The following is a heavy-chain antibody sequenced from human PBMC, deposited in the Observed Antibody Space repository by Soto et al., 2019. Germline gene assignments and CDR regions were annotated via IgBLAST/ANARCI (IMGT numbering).Heavy chain of an antibody. CDR3: VAGGNPTDVDYYYYGMDV. J-gene: IGHJ6*02. CDR1: GLTFSSYA. Sequence: EVQLLESGGGLVQPGGSLRLSCAASGLTFSSYAMSWVRQAPGKGLEWVSAISGSGGSTYYADSVKGRFTISRDNSKNTLYLQMNSLRAEDTAVYYCVAGGNPTDVDYYYYGMDVWGQGTTVTVSS. CDR2: ISGSGGST. D-gene: IGHD2-15*01. V-gene: IGHV3-23*01.